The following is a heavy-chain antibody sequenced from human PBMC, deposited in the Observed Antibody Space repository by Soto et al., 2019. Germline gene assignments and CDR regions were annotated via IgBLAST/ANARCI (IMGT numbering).Heavy chain of an antibody. V-gene: IGHV1-46*01. CDR2: INPSGGST. CDR1: GYTFTSYY. J-gene: IGHJ6*02. D-gene: IGHD2-21*02. CDR3: ARAHMTHDYYYGMDV. Sequence: ASVNVSCKASGYTFTSYYMHWLRQAPGQGLEWMGIINPSGGSTSYAQKFQGRVTMTRDTSTSTVYMELSSLRSEDTAGYYCARAHMTHDYYYGMDVWGQGTTVTVSS.